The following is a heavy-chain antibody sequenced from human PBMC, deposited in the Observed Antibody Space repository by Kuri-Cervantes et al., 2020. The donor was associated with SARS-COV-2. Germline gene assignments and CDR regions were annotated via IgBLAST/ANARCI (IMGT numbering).Heavy chain of an antibody. D-gene: IGHD2-21*01. V-gene: IGHV3-30*02. J-gene: IGHJ4*02. CDR3: AKDLRTPGEGPDY. Sequence: GESLKISCAASGFTFSSYGMHWVRQAPGKGLEWVALIHYDGTNTYYAVSVRGRFTISRDNLNNILYLHMNSLRTEDTAVYFCAKDLRTPGEGPDYWGQGTLVTVSS. CDR1: GFTFSSYG. CDR2: IHYDGTNT.